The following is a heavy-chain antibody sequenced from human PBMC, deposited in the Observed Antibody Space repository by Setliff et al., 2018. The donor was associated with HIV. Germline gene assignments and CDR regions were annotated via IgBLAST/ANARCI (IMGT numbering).Heavy chain of an antibody. D-gene: IGHD5-12*01. Sequence: PGGSLRLSCAASGFTFSDYAMSWVRQAPGKGLEWVSAISGSGRGTYYADSVKGRFTISRDNSKNTLYLQVNSLRTEDTAVYFCARDGRAAVATICDYWGQGTLVTVSS. J-gene: IGHJ4*02. V-gene: IGHV3-23*01. CDR3: ARDGRAAVATICDY. CDR2: ISGSGRGT. CDR1: GFTFSDYA.